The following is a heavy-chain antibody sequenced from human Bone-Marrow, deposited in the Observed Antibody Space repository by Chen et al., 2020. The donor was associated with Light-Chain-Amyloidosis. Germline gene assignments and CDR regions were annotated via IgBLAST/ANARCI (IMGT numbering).Heavy chain of an antibody. CDR1: GYTFPNYW. D-gene: IGHD5-12*01. CDR2: IYPDDSDA. V-gene: IGHV5-51*01. Sequence: EVQLEQSGPEVKKPGESLKISCKGSGYTFPNYWIGWVRQMPGKGLEWMGVIYPDDSDARYSPSFEGEVTISADMSITTAYLQWWCLKSLDTAMYYCARRRDGYSFDYWGQGIPVTISS. J-gene: IGHJ4*02. CDR3: ARRRDGYSFDY.